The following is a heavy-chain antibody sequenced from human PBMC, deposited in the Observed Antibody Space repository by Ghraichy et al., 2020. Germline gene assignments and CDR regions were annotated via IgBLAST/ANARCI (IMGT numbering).Heavy chain of an antibody. J-gene: IGHJ4*02. CDR2: INPNSGGT. CDR3: ASQVEYYDSSGYYRFDY. Sequence: ASVKVSCKASGYTFTGYYMHWVRQAPGQGLEWMGRINPNSGGTNYAQKFQGRVTMTRDTSISTAYMELSRLRSDDTAVYYCASQVEYYDSSGYYRFDYWGQGTLVTVSS. D-gene: IGHD3-22*01. V-gene: IGHV1-2*06. CDR1: GYTFTGYY.